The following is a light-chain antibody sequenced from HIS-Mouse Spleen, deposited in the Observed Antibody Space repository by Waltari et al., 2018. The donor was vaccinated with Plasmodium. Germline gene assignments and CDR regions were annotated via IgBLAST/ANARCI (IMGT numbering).Light chain of an antibody. CDR3: QSADSSGTYQV. CDR1: ALPKKY. Sequence: SYELTQPPSVSVSPGQTARITCPGDALPKKYAYCYQQKPGQAPVLVIYKDSERPSGIPGRFSGSSSGTTVTLTISGVQAEDEADYYCQSADSSGTYQVFGGGTKLTVL. CDR2: KDS. V-gene: IGLV3-25*03. J-gene: IGLJ2*01.